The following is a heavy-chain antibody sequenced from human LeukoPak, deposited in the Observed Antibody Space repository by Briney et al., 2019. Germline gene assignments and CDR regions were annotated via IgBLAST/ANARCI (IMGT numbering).Heavy chain of an antibody. V-gene: IGHV4-59*01. CDR3: ARLRRASVMGGFDC. Sequence: KPSETLSLTCTVSGGSISTYYWSWIRQPPEKGLEWIGFIYYSGSTNYNPSLKSRVTISVDTSNNQFSLRLSSVTAADTAVYYCARLRRASVMGGFDCWGQGALVTVSS. D-gene: IGHD3-16*01. J-gene: IGHJ4*02. CDR2: IYYSGST. CDR1: GGSISTYY.